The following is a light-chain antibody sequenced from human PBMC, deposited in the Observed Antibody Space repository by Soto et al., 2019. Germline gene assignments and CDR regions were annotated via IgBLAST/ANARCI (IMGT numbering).Light chain of an antibody. CDR3: QSYDSSPSGYV. V-gene: IGLV1-40*01. CDR1: GSNIGAGYD. CDR2: VNI. J-gene: IGLJ1*01. Sequence: QSVLTQPPSVSGAPGQRVTISCTGSGSNIGAGYDVHWYQQLPGTAPKLLIFVNINRPSGVPDRFSGSKSGTSASLAITGLRAEDEADYYCQSYDSSPSGYVFGTGTKVTVL.